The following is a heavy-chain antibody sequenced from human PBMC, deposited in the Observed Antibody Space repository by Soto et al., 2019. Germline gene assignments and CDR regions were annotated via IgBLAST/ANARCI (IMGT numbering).Heavy chain of an antibody. Sequence: QVQLQESGPGLVEPSGTLSLTCAVSGDSVSSNNYWTWVRQPPREGLEWIGEISHSGSAIYNPSLESRVXIXLDKSRNQFSLILSSVTAADTAVYYCARNRAYSQGDWGQGTLVTVSS. CDR1: GDSVSSNNY. J-gene: IGHJ4*02. V-gene: IGHV4-4*02. D-gene: IGHD5-18*01. CDR3: ARNRAYSQGD. CDR2: ISHSGSA.